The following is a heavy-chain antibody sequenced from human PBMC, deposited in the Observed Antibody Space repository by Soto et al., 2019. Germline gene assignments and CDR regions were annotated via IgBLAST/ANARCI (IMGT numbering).Heavy chain of an antibody. J-gene: IGHJ6*02. CDR1: GFTFSNYG. V-gene: IGHV3-23*01. CDR3: AKDRGYWGNYGMDV. Sequence: EVQLLESGGGWVQPGGSLRLSCAASGFTFSNYGMTWVRQAPGKGLQWVSAITASGGSAYYSDSVKGRFTMSRDNSKNTLYLQINTLRAEDTAVYYCAKDRGYWGNYGMDVWGQGTTVTVSS. CDR2: ITASGGSA. D-gene: IGHD7-27*01.